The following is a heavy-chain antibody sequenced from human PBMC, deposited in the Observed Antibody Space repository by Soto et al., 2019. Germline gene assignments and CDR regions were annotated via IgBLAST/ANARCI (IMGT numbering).Heavy chain of an antibody. Sequence: GSLRFSCAASGFTFNTYWMSWVRQAPGKGLEWVANIKQDGSEKYYVDSVKGRFTISRDNAKNSLYLQMNSLRAEDTALYYCARVYPGSGWPYHYYGMDVWGQGTTVTVSS. D-gene: IGHD6-19*01. CDR2: IKQDGSEK. CDR1: GFTFNTYW. J-gene: IGHJ6*02. V-gene: IGHV3-7*01. CDR3: ARVYPGSGWPYHYYGMDV.